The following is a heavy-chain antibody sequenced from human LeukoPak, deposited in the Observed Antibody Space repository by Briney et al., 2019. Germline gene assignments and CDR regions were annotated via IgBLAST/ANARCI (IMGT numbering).Heavy chain of an antibody. Sequence: SETLSLTCTVSGXSISSYYWSWIRQPPGKGLEWIGYIYYSGSTKYNPSPKSRVTISVDTSKNQFSLKLRSVTAADTAVYYCARGARAGYNLEPFDYWGQGTLVTVSS. V-gene: IGHV4-59*08. D-gene: IGHD5-24*01. J-gene: IGHJ4*02. CDR2: IYYSGST. CDR1: GXSISSYY. CDR3: ARGARAGYNLEPFDY.